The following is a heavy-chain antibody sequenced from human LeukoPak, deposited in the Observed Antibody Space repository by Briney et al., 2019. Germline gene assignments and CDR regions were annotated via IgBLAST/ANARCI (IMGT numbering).Heavy chain of an antibody. V-gene: IGHV4-38-2*01. CDR2: IYHSGSA. D-gene: IGHD3-10*01. CDR3: ARQGFGKAFDY. J-gene: IGHJ4*02. CDR1: GYSISSGYY. Sequence: SETLSLTCAVSGYSISSGYYWGWIRQPPGKGLEWIGSIYHSGSAYYNPSPKSRVTISVDTSKNQFSLKLSSVTAADTAVYYCARQGFGKAFDYWGQGTLVTVPS.